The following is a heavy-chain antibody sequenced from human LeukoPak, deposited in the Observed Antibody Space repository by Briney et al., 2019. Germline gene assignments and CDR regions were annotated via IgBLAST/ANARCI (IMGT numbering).Heavy chain of an antibody. CDR1: GFTFSSYS. D-gene: IGHD4-17*01. CDR3: ARGHTAVTRHFDF. V-gene: IGHV3-21*01. Sequence: GGSLRLSCAASGFTFSSYSMNWVRQAPGKGLEWVSSISSSSSYIYYADSVKGRFTISRDNAKNLLYLDMNSLRAEDTAVYYCARGHTAVTRHFDFWGQGTLVTVSS. CDR2: ISSSSSYI. J-gene: IGHJ4*02.